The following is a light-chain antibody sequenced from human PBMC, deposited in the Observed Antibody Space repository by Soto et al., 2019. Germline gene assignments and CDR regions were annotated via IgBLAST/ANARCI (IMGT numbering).Light chain of an antibody. CDR3: QQYNNWPPGT. V-gene: IGKV3-15*01. J-gene: IGKJ2*01. Sequence: EIVMTQSPATLSVSPGERATLSCRASQSVSSNLAWYQQKPGQAPRLLIYGASTRATGIPARFSGSGSGTEFTLKISSLQSEDFAVYYCQQYNNWPPGTFGQGTKLEIK. CDR1: QSVSSN. CDR2: GAS.